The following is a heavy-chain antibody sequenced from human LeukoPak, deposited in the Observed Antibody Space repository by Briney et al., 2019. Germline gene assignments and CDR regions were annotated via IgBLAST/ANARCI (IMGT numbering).Heavy chain of an antibody. V-gene: IGHV6-1*01. CDR3: ARGRNSGFDY. CDR2: TYYRSKWNN. Sequence: SQTLSLTCAIPGDSVSGNSAVAWNWLRQSPARGLEWLGRTYYRSKWNNDYAVSVKSRITINPDTSKDQFSLHLNSVTPEDTAVYYCARGRNSGFDYWGQGTLVTVSS. CDR1: GDSVSGNSAVA. J-gene: IGHJ4*02. D-gene: IGHD2/OR15-2a*01.